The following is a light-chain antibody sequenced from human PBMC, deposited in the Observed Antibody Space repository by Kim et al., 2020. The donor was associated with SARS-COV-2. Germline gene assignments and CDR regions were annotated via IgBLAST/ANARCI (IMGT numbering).Light chain of an antibody. Sequence: VSPGERVPLSCRASQSISINLAWYQQKPGQAPRLLIYGASNRATGIPASFSGSGSGTDFSLTISSLQSEHFAIYYCQQYNNWPLTFGGGTKVDIK. CDR1: QSISIN. CDR3: QQYNNWPLT. CDR2: GAS. J-gene: IGKJ4*01. V-gene: IGKV3-15*01.